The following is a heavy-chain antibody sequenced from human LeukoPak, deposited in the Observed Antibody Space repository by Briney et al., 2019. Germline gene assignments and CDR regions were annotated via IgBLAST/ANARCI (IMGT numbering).Heavy chain of an antibody. V-gene: IGHV3-7*05. CDR2: INQDGSEK. Sequence: TGESLRLSCAASGLIFNTYWISWVRQAPGKGLEWLATINQDGSEKYYVDSVKGRFTISRDNAKNSLFLQINSLRAEDTAVYYCTTFYTRLTDYWGQGTLVTVSS. CDR1: GLIFNTYW. CDR3: TTFYTRLTDY. D-gene: IGHD2/OR15-2a*01. J-gene: IGHJ4*02.